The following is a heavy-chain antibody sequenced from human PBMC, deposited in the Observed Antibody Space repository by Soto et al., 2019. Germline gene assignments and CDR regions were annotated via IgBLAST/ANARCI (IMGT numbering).Heavy chain of an antibody. Sequence: EVELVETGGGLIQPGGSLRLSCAVSGFTVSSNSMSWVRQAPGKGLEWVSLIYADGATYYGDSVKGRFTISRDTSKNTVSLQMTSLRADDTAVYYCARDNSILGAPFQDWGQGTLVTVSS. J-gene: IGHJ1*01. CDR2: IYADGAT. CDR3: ARDNSILGAPFQD. D-gene: IGHD3-16*01. V-gene: IGHV3-53*02. CDR1: GFTVSSNS.